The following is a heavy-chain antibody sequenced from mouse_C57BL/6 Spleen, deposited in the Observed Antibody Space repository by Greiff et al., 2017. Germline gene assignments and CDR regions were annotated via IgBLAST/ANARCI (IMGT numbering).Heavy chain of an antibody. CDR1: GYTFTDYN. CDR3: ARSSNPAWFAY. Sequence: EVKLQESGPELVKPGASVKIPCKASGYTFTDYNMDWVKQSHGKSLEWIGDINPNNGGTIYNQKFKGKATLTVDKSSSTAYMELRSLTSEDTAVYYCARSSNPAWFAYWGQGTLVTVSA. J-gene: IGHJ3*01. V-gene: IGHV1-18*01. D-gene: IGHD2-5*01. CDR2: INPNNGGT.